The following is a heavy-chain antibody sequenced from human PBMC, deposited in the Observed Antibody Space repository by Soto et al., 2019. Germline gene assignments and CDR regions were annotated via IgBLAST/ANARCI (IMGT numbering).Heavy chain of an antibody. V-gene: IGHV4-59*01. J-gene: IGHJ4*02. D-gene: IGHD5-12*01. CDR1: GGSISSYY. Sequence: SETLSLTCTVSGGSISSYYWSWIRQPPGKGLEWIGYIYYSGSTNYNPSLKSRVTISVDTSKNQFSLQMSSLRTEDTAFYYCVKDHDEDFGYDLDYFNYWGQGTLVTVSS. CDR2: IYYSGST. CDR3: VKDHDEDFGYDLDYFNY.